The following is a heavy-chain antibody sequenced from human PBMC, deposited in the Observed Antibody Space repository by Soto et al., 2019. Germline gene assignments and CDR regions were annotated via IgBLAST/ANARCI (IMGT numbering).Heavy chain of an antibody. Sequence: SETLSLSCTVSGGSISSGDYYWSWIRQHPGKGLEWIGYIYYSGSTYYNPSLRSRVTISVDTSKNQFSLKLSSVTAADTAVYYCARVQSRSFDLDIWGQGTMVTISS. CDR1: GGSISSGDYY. J-gene: IGHJ3*02. CDR2: IYYSGST. V-gene: IGHV4-31*03. D-gene: IGHD6-6*01. CDR3: ARVQSRSFDLDI.